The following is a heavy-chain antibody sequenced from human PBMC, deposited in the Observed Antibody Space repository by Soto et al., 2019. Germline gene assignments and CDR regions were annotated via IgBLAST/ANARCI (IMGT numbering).Heavy chain of an antibody. CDR2: IYPGDSDT. V-gene: IGHV5-51*01. Sequence: PGESLKISCKGSGYSFTSYWIGWVRQMPGKGLEWMGIIYPGDSDTRYSPSFQGQVTISADKSISTAYLQWSSLKASDTAMYYCARFGYHYYGSGSLRPYYYYGMDVWGQGTTVTVSS. CDR1: GYSFTSYW. CDR3: ARFGYHYYGSGSLRPYYYYGMDV. D-gene: IGHD3-10*01. J-gene: IGHJ6*02.